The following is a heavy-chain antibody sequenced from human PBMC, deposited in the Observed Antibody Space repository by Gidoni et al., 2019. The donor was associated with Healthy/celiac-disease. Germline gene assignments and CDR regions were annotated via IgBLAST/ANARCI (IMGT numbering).Heavy chain of an antibody. CDR3: ANDYGDYVHAFDI. CDR1: GLPFSSYG. V-gene: IGHV3-33*06. D-gene: IGHD4-17*01. Sequence: QVQLVESGGGVVQPGRSLRLSCAASGLPFSSYGMHWVRQAPGKGLGWVAVIWYDGSNKYYADSVKGRFTISRDNSKNTLYLQMNSLRAEDTAVYYCANDYGDYVHAFDIWGQGTMVTVSS. J-gene: IGHJ3*02. CDR2: IWYDGSNK.